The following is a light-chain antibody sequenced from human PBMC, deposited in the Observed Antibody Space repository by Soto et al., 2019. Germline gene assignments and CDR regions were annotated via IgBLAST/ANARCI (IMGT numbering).Light chain of an antibody. CDR1: QGISNG. CDR3: QQFNNYPPIT. Sequence: AIQLTQSPSSLSASVGDRVTITCRASQGISNGLAWYQQKPGKSPNLLIYDASTLKAGVPSRFSGSGSGTHFSLPISSLQPEDFATYYCQQFNNYPPITFGQGTRLELQ. CDR2: DAS. V-gene: IGKV1D-13*01. J-gene: IGKJ5*01.